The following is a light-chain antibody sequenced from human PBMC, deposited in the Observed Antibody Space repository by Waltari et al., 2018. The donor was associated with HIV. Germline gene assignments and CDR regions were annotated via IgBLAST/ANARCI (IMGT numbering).Light chain of an antibody. CDR1: SVRRHY. J-gene: IGLJ3*02. V-gene: IGLV3-19*01. CDR3: NSRDDSGHWF. Sequence: SSELAQDPAVSVALGQTVRITCQGDSVRRHYSHWYQQKAGQAPVLVIYGENNRPSGIPDRFSGSRSGNTASLTIAGAQAEDEADYYCNSRDDSGHWFFGGGTKVTVL. CDR2: GEN.